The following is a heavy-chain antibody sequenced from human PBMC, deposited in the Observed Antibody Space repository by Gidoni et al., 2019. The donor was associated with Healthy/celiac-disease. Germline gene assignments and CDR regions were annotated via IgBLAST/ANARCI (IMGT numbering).Heavy chain of an antibody. D-gene: IGHD3-10*01. CDR1: GGSFSGYY. J-gene: IGHJ4*02. CDR3: ARDLGADGSGRHYFDY. V-gene: IGHV4-34*01. CDR2: INHSGST. Sequence: QVQLQQWGAGLLKPSETLSLTCAVYGGSFSGYYWSWIRQPPGKGLEWIGEINHSGSTNYNPSLKSRVTISVDTSKNQFSLKLSSVTAADTAVYYCARDLGADGSGRHYFDYWGQGTLVTVSS.